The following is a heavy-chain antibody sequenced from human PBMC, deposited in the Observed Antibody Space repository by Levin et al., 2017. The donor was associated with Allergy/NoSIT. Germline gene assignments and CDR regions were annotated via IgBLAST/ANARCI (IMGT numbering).Heavy chain of an antibody. CDR1: GPNFSSYG. V-gene: IGHV3-30*03. Sequence: GGSLRLSCTASGPNFSSYGMHWVRQAPGKGLEWVALITGDGANKYYGDSVKGRFTVSRDNSKNILYLQMSNLRPEDTAVYYCATRGDMDVWGQGTTVSVSS. J-gene: IGHJ6*02. CDR2: ITGDGANK. CDR3: ATRGDMDV.